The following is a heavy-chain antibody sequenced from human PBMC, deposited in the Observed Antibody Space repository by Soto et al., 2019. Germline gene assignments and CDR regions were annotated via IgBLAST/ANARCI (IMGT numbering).Heavy chain of an antibody. CDR1: GDSVSSDSAT. CDR2: TYYRSKWYK. J-gene: IGHJ2*01. Sequence: QVQLQQSGPGLVKPSQTLSLICAISGDSVSSDSATWNWIRQSPSRGLEWLGRTYYRSKWYKDYPDTLKSPRAITPDTARNHLSLHLNSVTPYDTAVYLCARDSSGWHWYFDLWGRGTLVTVSS. D-gene: IGHD6-19*01. CDR3: ARDSSGWHWYFDL. V-gene: IGHV6-1*01.